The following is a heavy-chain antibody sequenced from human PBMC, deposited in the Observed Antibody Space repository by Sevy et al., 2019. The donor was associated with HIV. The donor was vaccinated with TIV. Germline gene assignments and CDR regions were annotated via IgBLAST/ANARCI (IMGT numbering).Heavy chain of an antibody. CDR1: GFTFSSYS. Sequence: GESLKISWAASGFTFSSYSMNWVRQAPGKGLEWVSYISSSSSTIYYADSVKGRFTISRDNAKNSLYLQMNSLRAEDTAVYYCARGGSYCSSTSCRPYYYYMDVWGKGTTVTVSS. J-gene: IGHJ6*03. D-gene: IGHD2-2*01. CDR3: ARGGSYCSSTSCRPYYYYMDV. V-gene: IGHV3-48*01. CDR2: ISSSSSTI.